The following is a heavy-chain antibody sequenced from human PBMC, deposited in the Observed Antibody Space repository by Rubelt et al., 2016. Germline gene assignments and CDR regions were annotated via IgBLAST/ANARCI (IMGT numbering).Heavy chain of an antibody. CDR1: GFTVSSNY. V-gene: IGHV3-53*01. D-gene: IGHD1-26*01. CDR2: IYSGGST. CDR3: AKEPVGRFDY. Sequence: EVQLVESGGGLIQPGGSLRLSCAASGFTVSSNYMSWVRPAPGQGLEWVSVIYSGGSTYYAASVTGRFTISRDSSKNTRYLQMDSLGADDTAVYYCAKEPVGRFDYWGQGTLVTVSS. J-gene: IGHJ4*02.